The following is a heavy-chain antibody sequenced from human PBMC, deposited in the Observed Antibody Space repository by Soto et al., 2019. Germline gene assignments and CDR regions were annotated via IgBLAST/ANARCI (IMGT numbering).Heavy chain of an antibody. CDR2: IIPIFGTT. J-gene: IGHJ3*02. CDR1: GGAFSTYS. CDR3: ANGYCSGGSCYLSDFDI. Sequence: QVQLVQSGAEVKKPASSVKVSCKASGGAFSTYSINWVRQAPGQGLEWMGRIIPIFGTTNYAQKVQGRVPITADKSTTTAYMALSSLRSEDTAVYYCANGYCSGGSCYLSDFDIWGQGTMVTVSS. D-gene: IGHD2-15*01. V-gene: IGHV1-69*06.